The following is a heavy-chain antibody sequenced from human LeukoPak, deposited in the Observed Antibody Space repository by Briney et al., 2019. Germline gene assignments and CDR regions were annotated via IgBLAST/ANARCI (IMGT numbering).Heavy chain of an antibody. V-gene: IGHV3-53*01. CDR2: LYVNENR. CDR1: GPIVSTNY. Sequence: PGGSLRLSCAVSGPIVSTNYMSWVRQAPGKGLEWISILYVNENRYYADSVEGRFIISRDTSKNTLYLQMNSLRAEDTAMYYCVREDLGVDYWGQGTLVTVSS. D-gene: IGHD1-26*01. J-gene: IGHJ4*02. CDR3: VREDLGVDY.